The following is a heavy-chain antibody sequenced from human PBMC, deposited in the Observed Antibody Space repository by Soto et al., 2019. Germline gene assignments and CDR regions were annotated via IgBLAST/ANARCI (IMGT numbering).Heavy chain of an antibody. CDR3: SSPYYDFPFGY. J-gene: IGHJ4*02. V-gene: IGHV3-73*02. Sequence: EVQLVESGGGLVQPGGSLKLSCAASGFTFSGSAMHWVRQASWKGLEWVGRIRSKANSYATAYAASVKGRFTISRDDSKNTAYLQMNSLKTEDTAVYYCSSPYYDFPFGYWGQGTLVTVSS. CDR1: GFTFSGSA. CDR2: IRSKANSYAT. D-gene: IGHD3-3*01.